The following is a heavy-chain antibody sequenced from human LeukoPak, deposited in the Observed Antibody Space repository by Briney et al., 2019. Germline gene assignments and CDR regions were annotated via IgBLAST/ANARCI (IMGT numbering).Heavy chain of an antibody. CDR3: AKDEARVDYYDSSGYYLGYFDY. Sequence: GRSLRLSCAASGFTFSSYGMHWVRQAPGKGLEWVAVISYDGSNKYYADSVKGRFTISRDNSKNTLYLQMSSLRAEDTAVYYCAKDEARVDYYDSSGYYLGYFDYWGQGTLVTVSS. CDR1: GFTFSSYG. J-gene: IGHJ4*02. V-gene: IGHV3-30*18. CDR2: ISYDGSNK. D-gene: IGHD3-22*01.